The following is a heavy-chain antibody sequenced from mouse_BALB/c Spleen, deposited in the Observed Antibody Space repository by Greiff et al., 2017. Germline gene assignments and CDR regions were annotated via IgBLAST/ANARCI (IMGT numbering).Heavy chain of an antibody. D-gene: IGHD1-2*01. V-gene: IGHV5-6*02. CDR1: GFTFSSYG. Sequence: DVMLVESGGDLVKPGGSLKLSCAASGFTFSSYGMSWVRQTPDKRLEWVATISSGGSYTYYPDSVKGRFTISRDNAKNTLYLQMSSLKSEDTAMYYCARQGYGYVDYFDYWGQGTTLTVSS. J-gene: IGHJ2*01. CDR2: ISSGGSYT. CDR3: ARQGYGYVDYFDY.